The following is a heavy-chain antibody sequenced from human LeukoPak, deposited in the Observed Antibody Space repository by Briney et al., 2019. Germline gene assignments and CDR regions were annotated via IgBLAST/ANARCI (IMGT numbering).Heavy chain of an antibody. D-gene: IGHD1-26*01. CDR3: TLYSGSPDKIDY. V-gene: IGHV3-15*01. CDR2: IKSKTDGGTT. Sequence: GGSLRLSCAASGFTFSNAWMIWVRQAPAKGLGWVGRIKSKTDGGTTDYAAPVKGRFTISRDDSKSTMYLQMNSLKTEDTAVYYCTLYSGSPDKIDYWGQGTLVTVSS. J-gene: IGHJ4*02. CDR1: GFTFSNAW.